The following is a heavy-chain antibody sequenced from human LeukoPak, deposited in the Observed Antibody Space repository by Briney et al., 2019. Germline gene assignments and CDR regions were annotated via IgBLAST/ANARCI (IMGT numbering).Heavy chain of an antibody. CDR2: ISNSGSYI. J-gene: IGHJ4*02. Sequence: GGSLRLSCVASGISFGDYGMNWIYGMNWVRQAPGKGLEWVSYISNSGSYIYYADSVKGRFTISRDNARNTLYLQMSSLRAEDTAVYYCATPGSGWDVDYFDTWGQGTLVTVSS. D-gene: IGHD6-19*01. V-gene: IGHV3-21*01. CDR3: ATPGSGWDVDYFDT. CDR1: GISFGDYGMNWIYG.